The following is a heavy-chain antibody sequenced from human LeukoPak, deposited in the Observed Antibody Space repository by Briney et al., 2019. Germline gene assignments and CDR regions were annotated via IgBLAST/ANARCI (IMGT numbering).Heavy chain of an antibody. CDR3: ARVPLDYYDSSDLDY. Sequence: GASVKVSCKASGGTFSSYTISWARQAPGQGLEWMGRIIPILGIANYAQKFQGRVTITADKSTSTAYMELSSLRSEDTAVYYCARVPLDYYDSSDLDYWGQGTLVTVSS. CDR1: GGTFSSYT. V-gene: IGHV1-69*02. J-gene: IGHJ4*02. D-gene: IGHD3-22*01. CDR2: IIPILGIA.